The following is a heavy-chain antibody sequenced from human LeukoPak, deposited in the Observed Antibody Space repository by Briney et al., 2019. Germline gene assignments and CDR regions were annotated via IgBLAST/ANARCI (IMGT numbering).Heavy chain of an antibody. Sequence: KPSETLSLTCAVYGGSFSGYYWSWIRQPPGKGLEWIGEINHSGSTNYNPSLKSRVTISVDTSKNQFSLKLSSATAADTAVYYCARGPTTAIYSSSWYTSFYWGQGTLVTVSS. CDR1: GGSFSGYY. CDR2: INHSGST. V-gene: IGHV4-34*01. CDR3: ARGPTTAIYSSSWYTSFY. D-gene: IGHD6-13*01. J-gene: IGHJ4*02.